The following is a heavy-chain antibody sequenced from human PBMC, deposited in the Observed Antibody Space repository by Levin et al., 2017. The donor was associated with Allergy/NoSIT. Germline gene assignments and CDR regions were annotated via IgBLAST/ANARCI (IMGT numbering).Heavy chain of an antibody. D-gene: IGHD5-12*01. V-gene: IGHV4-4*07. Sequence: SETLSLTCTVSGGSISGYYWSWIRQPAGKGLEWIGRIYTSSITNYNPSLKSRVTTSLDTSKNRFSLKLSSVTAADTAVFYCAREFNGYNGYDRNFFYGLDVWGQGTTVTVSS. CDR1: GGSISGYY. J-gene: IGHJ6*02. CDR3: AREFNGYNGYDRNFFYGLDV. CDR2: IYTSSIT.